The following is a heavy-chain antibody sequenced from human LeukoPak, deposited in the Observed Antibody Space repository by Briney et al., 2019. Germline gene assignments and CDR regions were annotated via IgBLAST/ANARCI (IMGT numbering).Heavy chain of an antibody. CDR1: GGSFSGYY. D-gene: IGHD3-3*02. Sequence: SETLSLTCAVYGGSFSGYYWSWIRQPPGKGLEWIGEINHSGSTNYNPSLKSRVTISRDTPKNQFSLKLSSVTAADTAVYYCARGRAFFDWGQGTLVTVSS. J-gene: IGHJ4*02. CDR2: INHSGST. V-gene: IGHV4-34*01. CDR3: ARGRAFFD.